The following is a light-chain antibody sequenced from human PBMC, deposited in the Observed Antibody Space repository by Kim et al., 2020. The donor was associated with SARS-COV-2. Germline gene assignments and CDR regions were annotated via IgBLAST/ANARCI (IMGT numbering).Light chain of an antibody. J-gene: IGLJ2*01. CDR1: SLRKYY. CDR2: GNN. V-gene: IGLV3-19*01. CDR3: YSRDSTDKLL. Sequence: SSELTQDPSVSVALGQTVTITCHGDSLRKYYATWYQQRPGQAPALFIYGNNNRPSGIPDRFSGSSLGNTASLTITGAQAEDEATYYCYSRDSTDKLLFGGESKLTVL.